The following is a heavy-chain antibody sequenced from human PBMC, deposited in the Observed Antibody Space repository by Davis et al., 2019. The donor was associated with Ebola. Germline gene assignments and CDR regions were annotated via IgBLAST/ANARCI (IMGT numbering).Heavy chain of an antibody. D-gene: IGHD3-22*01. Sequence: PGGSLRLSCAASGFTFSSYGMHWVRQAPGKGLEWVAFIRYDGSNKYYADSVKGRFTISRDNSKNTLYLQMNSLRAEDTAVYYCAKDLGYYDSSGYLGDAFDIWGQGTMVTVSS. V-gene: IGHV3-30*02. J-gene: IGHJ3*02. CDR2: IRYDGSNK. CDR3: AKDLGYYDSSGYLGDAFDI. CDR1: GFTFSSYG.